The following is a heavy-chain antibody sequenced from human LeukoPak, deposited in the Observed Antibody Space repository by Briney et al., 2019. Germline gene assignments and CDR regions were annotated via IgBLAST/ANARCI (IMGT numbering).Heavy chain of an antibody. J-gene: IGHJ4*02. V-gene: IGHV3-9*01. CDR1: GFTFSDYY. D-gene: IGHD3-10*01. CDR2: ISWNSGSI. Sequence: GGSLRLSCAASGFTFSDYYMSWIRQAPGKGLEWVSGISWNSGSIGYADSVKGRFTISRDNAKNSLYLQMNSLRAEDTALYYCAKGLYGSGSLVSALDYWGQGTLVTVSS. CDR3: AKGLYGSGSLVSALDY.